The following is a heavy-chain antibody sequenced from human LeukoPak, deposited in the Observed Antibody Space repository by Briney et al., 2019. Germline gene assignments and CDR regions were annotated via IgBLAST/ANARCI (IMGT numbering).Heavy chain of an antibody. J-gene: IGHJ4*02. Sequence: NTSETLSLTCSVSGDSISSSAYYWGWIRQPPGQGLEWIGSVYYSRKTYYNPSLNGRVTISVDTSKNQFSLKVSSVTAADTAVHYCVRLIHCGRNNCYFDYWGPGTVVTVSS. CDR2: VYYSRKT. CDR1: GDSISSSAYY. D-gene: IGHD2-21*01. V-gene: IGHV4-39*01. CDR3: VRLIHCGRNNCYFDY.